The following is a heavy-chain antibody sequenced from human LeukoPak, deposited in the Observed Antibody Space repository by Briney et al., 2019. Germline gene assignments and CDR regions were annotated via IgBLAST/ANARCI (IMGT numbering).Heavy chain of an antibody. D-gene: IGHD3-3*01. V-gene: IGHV3-64*01. CDR1: GFPFSVFA. CDR3: VRAHSIHNYHYGIDV. CDR2: FSSNGNSL. Sequence: GPLSPPGAAFGFPFSVFAMPWSRQAPGKGLEYVSTFSSNGNSLYYANSVKGRFTISRDNSKNTLYLQMGSLRADDTAVYYCVRAHSIHNYHYGIDVWGHGTTVSVSS. J-gene: IGHJ6*02.